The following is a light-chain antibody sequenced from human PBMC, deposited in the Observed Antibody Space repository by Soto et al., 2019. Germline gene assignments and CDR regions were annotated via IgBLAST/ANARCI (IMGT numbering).Light chain of an antibody. Sequence: QSALTQPASVSGSPGQSITISCTGTSSDVGGYTYVSWYQQHPGNAPELMIYEVSNRPSGVSNRFSGSKSGNTASLTISGLQAEDEADYYCSSYTSSSTPYVFGTGTKVTV. CDR1: SSDVGGYTY. V-gene: IGLV2-14*01. CDR3: SSYTSSSTPYV. J-gene: IGLJ1*01. CDR2: EVS.